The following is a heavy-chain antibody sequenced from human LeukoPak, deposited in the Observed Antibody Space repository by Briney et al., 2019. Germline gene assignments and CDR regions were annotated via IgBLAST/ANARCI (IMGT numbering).Heavy chain of an antibody. V-gene: IGHV1-46*01. CDR2: INPNGGST. CDR3: VREGGGDRGRAFDM. D-gene: IGHD2-21*02. Sequence: ASVKVSCKASGGTFSSYAISWVRQAPGQGLEWMGIINPNGGSTGYAQKFQGRVSMSRDTSTSTVYMELSSLRSEDTAVYYCVREGGGDRGRAFDMWGQGTMVTVSS. CDR1: GGTFSSYA. J-gene: IGHJ3*02.